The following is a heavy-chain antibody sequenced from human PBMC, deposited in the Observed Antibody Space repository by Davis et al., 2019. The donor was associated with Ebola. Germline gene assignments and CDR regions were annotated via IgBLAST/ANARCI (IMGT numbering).Heavy chain of an antibody. Sequence: AVSVNVSCKASGYTFISYDTNWLRQATGQGLEWMGWMNPNSGNTGYAQRFQGRVTMTRNTSISTAYMELSSLRSEDTAVYYCARRIAAGGTVIGYWGQGTLVTVSS. CDR2: MNPNSGNT. CDR1: GYTFISYD. J-gene: IGHJ4*02. V-gene: IGHV1-8*02. D-gene: IGHD6-13*01. CDR3: ARRIAAGGTVIGY.